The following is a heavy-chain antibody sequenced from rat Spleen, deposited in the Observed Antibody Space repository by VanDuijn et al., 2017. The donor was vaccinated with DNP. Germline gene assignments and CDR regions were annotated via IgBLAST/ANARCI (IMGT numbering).Heavy chain of an antibody. CDR2: ISYDGSST. Sequence: EVQLVESGGGLVQPGRSMKLSCAASGFTFSNYDMAWVRQAPKKGLEWVATISYDGSSTYYRDSVKGRFTISRDNAKSTLYLQMDSLRSEDTATYYCATRLSSSLWYFDFWGPGTMVTVSS. J-gene: IGHJ1*01. D-gene: IGHD1-2*01. CDR3: ATRLSSSLWYFDF. CDR1: GFTFSNYD. V-gene: IGHV5-7*01.